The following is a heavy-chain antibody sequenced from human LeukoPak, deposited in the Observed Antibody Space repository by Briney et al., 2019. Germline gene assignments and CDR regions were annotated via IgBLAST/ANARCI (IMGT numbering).Heavy chain of an antibody. CDR1: GFSFNAFW. V-gene: IGHV3-7*01. CDR3: ARPRGYGTPHDXXDX. Sequence: GGSLRLSCVGSGFSFNAFWINWVRLAPGKGLEWVANMKQDGSEKYYLDSVKGRFTISRDNAKNSIYLQMNRLRVEDTAVYYCARPRGYGTPHDXXDXXGQGXXVXV. J-gene: IGHJ3*01. D-gene: IGHD5-18*01. CDR2: MKQDGSEK.